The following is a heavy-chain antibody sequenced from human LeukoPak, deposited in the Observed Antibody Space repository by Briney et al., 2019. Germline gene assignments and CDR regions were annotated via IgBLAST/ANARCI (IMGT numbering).Heavy chain of an antibody. CDR3: ARAGYYDSSGYLYYNYYGMDV. D-gene: IGHD3-22*01. Sequence: KSSETLSLTCAVYGGSFSGYYWSWIRQPPGKGLEWIGEINHSGSTNYNPSLKSRVTMSVDTSKNQFSLKLSSVTAADTAVYYCARAGYYDSSGYLYYNYYGMDVWGQGTTVTVSS. CDR1: GGSFSGYY. J-gene: IGHJ6*02. V-gene: IGHV4-34*01. CDR2: INHSGST.